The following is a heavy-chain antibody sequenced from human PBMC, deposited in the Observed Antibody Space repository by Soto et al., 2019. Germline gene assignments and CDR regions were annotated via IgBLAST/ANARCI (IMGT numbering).Heavy chain of an antibody. V-gene: IGHV3-23*01. Sequence: GGSLRLSCATSGFTFTAHAMSWVRQAPGKGLEWVSGISDTGGGTYYADSVKGRFTISRDTSKNTLYLQMDSLRADDTAVYYCAREVSGGYPIDYWGQGTLVTVSS. D-gene: IGHD5-12*01. CDR1: GFTFTAHA. CDR2: ISDTGGGT. CDR3: AREVSGGYPIDY. J-gene: IGHJ4*02.